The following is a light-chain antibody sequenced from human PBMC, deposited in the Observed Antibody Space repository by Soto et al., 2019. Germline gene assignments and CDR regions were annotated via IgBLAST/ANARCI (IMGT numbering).Light chain of an antibody. V-gene: IGKV1-5*03. CDR3: QHYNSYSEA. Sequence: DIQMTQSPSTLSGSVGDRVTITCRASQTISSWLAWYQQKPGKAPKLLIYNASTLKSGVPSRFSGSGSGTEFTLTISSLQPDEFATYYCQHYNSYSEAFGQGTKVELK. CDR2: NAS. J-gene: IGKJ1*01. CDR1: QTISSW.